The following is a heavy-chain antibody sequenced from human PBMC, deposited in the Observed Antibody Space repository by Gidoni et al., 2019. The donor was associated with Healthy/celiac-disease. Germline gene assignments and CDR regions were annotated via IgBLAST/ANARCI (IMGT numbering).Heavy chain of an antibody. J-gene: IGHJ2*01. D-gene: IGHD2-15*01. CDR1: GFTFIRYW. V-gene: IGHV3-74*01. Sequence: EVQLVESGGGLVQPGGSLRLSCAASGFTFIRYWMHWVRQAPGKGLVWVSRINSDGSSTSYADSVKGRFTISRDNAKNTLYLQMNSLRAEDTAVYYCARGYCSGGSCSDLWYFDLWGRGTLVTVSS. CDR3: ARGYCSGGSCSDLWYFDL. CDR2: INSDGSST.